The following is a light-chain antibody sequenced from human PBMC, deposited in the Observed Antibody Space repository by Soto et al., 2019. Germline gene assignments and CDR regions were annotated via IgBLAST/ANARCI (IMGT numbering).Light chain of an antibody. CDR1: QSVGSY. CDR2: GAS. J-gene: IGKJ1*01. Sequence: EVVMTQSPATLYVSPGERATLSCRASQSVGSYLAWYQQKPGQAPRLLIYGASTRAAGISPRFSGGGSGTEFTLTISSLQSEDFEVYYCQQYNNWPRTFGQGTKVG. CDR3: QQYNNWPRT. V-gene: IGKV3-15*01.